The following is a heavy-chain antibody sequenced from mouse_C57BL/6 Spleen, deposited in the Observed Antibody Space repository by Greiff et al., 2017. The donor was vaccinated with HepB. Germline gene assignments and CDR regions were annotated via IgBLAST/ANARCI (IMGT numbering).Heavy chain of an antibody. Sequence: QVQLQQSGAELARPGASVKMSCKASGYTFTSYTMHWVKQRPGQGLEWIGYINPSSGYTKYNQKFKDKATLTADKSSSTAYMQLSSLTSEDSAVYYCARGTTVVAKDWGQGTTLTVSS. J-gene: IGHJ2*01. V-gene: IGHV1-4*01. CDR2: INPSSGYT. D-gene: IGHD1-1*01. CDR1: GYTFTSYT. CDR3: ARGTTVVAKD.